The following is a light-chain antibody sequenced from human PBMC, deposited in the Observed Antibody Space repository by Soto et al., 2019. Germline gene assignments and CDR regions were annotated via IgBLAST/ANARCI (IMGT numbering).Light chain of an antibody. CDR2: GAS. V-gene: IGKV1-39*01. Sequence: DIQMTQSPSSLSASVGDRVTITCRASQSINSHLNWYQQKPGKAPKVLIYGASSLQSGVPSRFSGSGSGKDFTLNINSLQPEDFATYYCQQSYKTPYTFGQGTRLQIE. CDR3: QQSYKTPYT. J-gene: IGKJ2*01. CDR1: QSINSH.